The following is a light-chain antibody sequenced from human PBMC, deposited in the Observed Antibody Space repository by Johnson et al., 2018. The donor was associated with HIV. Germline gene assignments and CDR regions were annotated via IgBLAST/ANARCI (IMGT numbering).Light chain of an antibody. Sequence: QSVLTQPPSVSAAPGQKVTISCSGSSSNIGNNYVSWYQQLPGTSPKLLIYETKARPSGIPDRFSGSKSTTSATPAIPALHPGDEADYYCGTWDSSLYVFVFGSGTKVTVL. CDR3: GTWDSSLYVFV. CDR1: SSNIGNNY. CDR2: ETK. V-gene: IGLV1-51*01. J-gene: IGLJ1*01.